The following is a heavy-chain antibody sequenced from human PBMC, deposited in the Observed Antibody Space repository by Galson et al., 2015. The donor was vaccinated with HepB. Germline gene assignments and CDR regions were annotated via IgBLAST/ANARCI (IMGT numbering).Heavy chain of an antibody. D-gene: IGHD3-22*01. CDR3: ARELGYYYDSSGYFDY. Sequence: LSLTCAVSGGSISSSNWWSWVRQPPGKGLEWIGEIYHSGSTNYNPSLKSRVTISVDKSKNQFPLKLSSVTAADTAVYYCARELGYYYDSSGYFDYWGQGTLVTVSS. CDR1: GGSISSSNW. J-gene: IGHJ4*02. CDR2: IYHSGST. V-gene: IGHV4-4*02.